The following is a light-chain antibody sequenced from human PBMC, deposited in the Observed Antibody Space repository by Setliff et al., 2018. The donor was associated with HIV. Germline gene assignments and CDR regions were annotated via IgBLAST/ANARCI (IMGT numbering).Light chain of an antibody. V-gene: IGLV2-14*01. CDR1: SSDVGGYKY. CDR3: SSYTSSSLYV. CDR2: EVS. J-gene: IGLJ1*01. Sequence: QSALTQPASVYGSPGQSITTACTGSSSDVGGYKYVSWYQQHPGKAPKVMIYEVSNRPSGVSNRFSGSKSGNTASLTISGLQAEDEADYYCSSYTSSSLYVFGTGTKVTVL.